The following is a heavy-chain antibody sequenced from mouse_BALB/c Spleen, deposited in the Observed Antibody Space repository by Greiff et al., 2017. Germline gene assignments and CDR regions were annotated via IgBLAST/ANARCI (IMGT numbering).Heavy chain of an antibody. CDR2: IYPGNGDT. V-gene: IGHV1-12*01. CDR1: GYTFTSYN. J-gene: IGHJ2*01. D-gene: IGHD2-2*01. Sequence: VQLQQPGAELVKPGASVKMSCKASGYTFTSYNMHWVKQTPGQGLEWIGAIYPGNGDTSYNQKFKGKATLTADKSSSTAYMQLSSLTSEDSAVYYCEIYYGYVGYWGQGTTLTVSS. CDR3: EIYYGYVGY.